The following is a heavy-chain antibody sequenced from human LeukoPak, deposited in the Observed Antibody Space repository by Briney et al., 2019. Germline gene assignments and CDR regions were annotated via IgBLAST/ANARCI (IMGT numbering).Heavy chain of an antibody. Sequence: GGSLRLSCVVSGFTFSNYAMSWVRQAPGKGLEWVSTLGGRGVLTYYADSVRGRFTVSRDNSKNTLYLQMNSLRAGGTAVYYCARRDGSGYYALDYWGQGILVTVSS. J-gene: IGHJ4*02. CDR3: ARRDGSGYYALDY. CDR2: LGGRGVLT. D-gene: IGHD3-22*01. CDR1: GFTFSNYA. V-gene: IGHV3-23*01.